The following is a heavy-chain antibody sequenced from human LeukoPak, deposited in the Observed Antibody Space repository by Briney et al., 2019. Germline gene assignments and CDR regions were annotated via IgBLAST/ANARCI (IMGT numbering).Heavy chain of an antibody. J-gene: IGHJ6*02. V-gene: IGHV3-21*01. CDR2: VSSSSTYI. CDR3: ARDSNPVYYYGLDV. CDR1: GFTFSSYT. D-gene: IGHD4-11*01. Sequence: GGSLRLSCAASGFTFSSYTMNWVRQAPGEGLEWVSTVSSSSTYIYYADSVKGRFTISRDNAKNSLYLQMNSLRAEDTAVYYCARDSNPVYYYGLDVWGQGTTVTVSS.